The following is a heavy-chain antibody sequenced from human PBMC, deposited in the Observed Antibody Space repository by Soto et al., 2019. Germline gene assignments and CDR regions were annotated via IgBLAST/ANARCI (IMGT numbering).Heavy chain of an antibody. Sequence: ASVKVSCKASGYTFTSYGISWVRQAPGQGLEWMGWISAYNGNTNYAQKLQGRVTMTTDTSTSTAYMELRGLRSDDTAVYYCARGLEGYCSSTSCQRAEYFQHWGQGTLVTVSS. CDR1: GYTFTSYG. V-gene: IGHV1-18*01. CDR3: ARGLEGYCSSTSCQRAEYFQH. CDR2: ISAYNGNT. J-gene: IGHJ1*01. D-gene: IGHD2-2*01.